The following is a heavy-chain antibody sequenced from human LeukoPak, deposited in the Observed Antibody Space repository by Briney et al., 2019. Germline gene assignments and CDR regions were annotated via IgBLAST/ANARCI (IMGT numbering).Heavy chain of an antibody. V-gene: IGHV3-21*01. D-gene: IGHD4-17*01. Sequence: GGSLRLSCAASGFTFNNYNMNWVRQTPGKGLEWVSSITRDSIYTFYADSVRGRFTISRDNAKNSLSLQMNSLRAEDTAVYYCARDPYNGYYGDDYYYYMDVWGKGTTVTISS. CDR2: ITRDSIYT. CDR3: ARDPYNGYYGDDYYYYMDV. J-gene: IGHJ6*03. CDR1: GFTFNNYN.